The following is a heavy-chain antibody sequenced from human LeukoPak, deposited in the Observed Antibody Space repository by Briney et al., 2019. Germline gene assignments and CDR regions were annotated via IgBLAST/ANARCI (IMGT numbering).Heavy chain of an antibody. CDR3: ARVGGAYYGSGSYYSAY. CDR2: IKQDGSAK. Sequence: GGSLRLSCAASGFTFNRYWMSWVRQAPGKELQWVANIKQDGSAKYYVDSVKGRFTISRDNAKNSLYLQMNSLRAEDTAVYYCARVGGAYYGSGSYYSAYWGQGTLVTVSS. J-gene: IGHJ4*02. V-gene: IGHV3-7*01. CDR1: GFTFNRYW. D-gene: IGHD3-10*01.